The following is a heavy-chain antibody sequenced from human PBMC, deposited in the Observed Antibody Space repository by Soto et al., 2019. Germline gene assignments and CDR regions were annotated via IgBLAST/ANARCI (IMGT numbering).Heavy chain of an antibody. CDR1: GFTFGDYA. Sequence: GVLRLSCTASGFTFGDYAMSWFRQAPGKGLEWVGFIRSKAYGGTTEYAASVKGRFTISRDDSKSIAYLQMNSLKTEDTAVYYCTSTTKLTYYYYYGMDVWGQGTTVTVSS. J-gene: IGHJ6*02. V-gene: IGHV3-49*03. CDR2: IRSKAYGGTT. CDR3: TSTTKLTYYYYYGMDV. D-gene: IGHD1-1*01.